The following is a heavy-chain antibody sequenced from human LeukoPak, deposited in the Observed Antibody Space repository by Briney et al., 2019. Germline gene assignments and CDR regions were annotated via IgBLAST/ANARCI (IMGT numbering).Heavy chain of an antibody. V-gene: IGHV3-30*18. CDR1: GFTFSSYG. D-gene: IGHD5-18*01. CDR3: AKAGYSYVYAHMDV. CDR2: ISYDGSNK. Sequence: AGGSLRRSCAASGFTFSSYGRHWVRQAPGKGLEWGAVISYDGSNKYYADSVKGRFTISRDNSKNTMYLQMNSLKAEDTAVYYCAKAGYSYVYAHMDVWGQGTTVTVSS. J-gene: IGHJ6*02.